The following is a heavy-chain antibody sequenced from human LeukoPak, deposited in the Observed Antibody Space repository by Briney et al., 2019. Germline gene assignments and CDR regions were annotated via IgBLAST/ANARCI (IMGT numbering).Heavy chain of an antibody. CDR2: IGFSSIGYSSDHL. V-gene: IGHV3-11*05. CDR3: AREDFFTPHS. Sequence: GGSLRLSCAASGCPFSAYYMTWIRKAPGKGLEWVSSIGFSSIGYSSDHLKYADSVKGRFTISRDNAKNSLFLQMDSLRAEDTAVYFCAREDFFTPHSWGQGTLVTVSS. D-gene: IGHD3/OR15-3a*01. CDR1: GCPFSAYY. J-gene: IGHJ4*02.